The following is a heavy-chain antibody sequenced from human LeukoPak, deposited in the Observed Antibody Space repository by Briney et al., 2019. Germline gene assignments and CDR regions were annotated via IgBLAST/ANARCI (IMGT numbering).Heavy chain of an antibody. Sequence: GGSLRLSCAASGFTFSSYAMSWVRQAPGKGLEWVSDISGSGGSTYYADSVKGRFTISRDNSKNTLYLQMNSLRAEDTAVYYCARPLHYDSSPHGGYWGQGTLVTVSS. J-gene: IGHJ4*02. CDR2: ISGSGGST. CDR3: ARPLHYDSSPHGGY. V-gene: IGHV3-23*01. CDR1: GFTFSSYA. D-gene: IGHD3-22*01.